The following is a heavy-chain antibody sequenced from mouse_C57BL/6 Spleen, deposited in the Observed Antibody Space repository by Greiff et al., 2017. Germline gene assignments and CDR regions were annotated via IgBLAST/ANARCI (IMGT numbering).Heavy chain of an antibody. CDR3: SHIGRNSFDY. CDR1: GFNIKDYY. Sequence: EVQLQQSGAELVKPGASVKLSCTASGFNIKDYYMHWVKQRTEKSLEWIGRIDPDDGETKSAPNFQGKATITADTSSNTAYLQISSLTSEDTAVYYCSHIGRNSFDYWGQGTTLTVSS. V-gene: IGHV14-2*01. D-gene: IGHD1-1*01. CDR2: IDPDDGET. J-gene: IGHJ2*01.